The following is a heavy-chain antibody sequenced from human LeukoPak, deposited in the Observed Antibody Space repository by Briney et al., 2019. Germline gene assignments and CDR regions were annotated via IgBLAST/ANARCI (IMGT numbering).Heavy chain of an antibody. CDR3: ARVGQSRFYFDY. CDR1: GGSFSDYY. J-gene: IGHJ4*02. D-gene: IGHD3-16*01. Sequence: SETLSLTCTVDGGSFSDYYWTWIRQPPGKGLEWIGEINHGGSTNYNPSLESRVTMSLDTSKNQFSLNLTSVTAADTAVYYCARVGQSRFYFDYWGQGTLVTVSS. V-gene: IGHV4-34*01. CDR2: INHGGST.